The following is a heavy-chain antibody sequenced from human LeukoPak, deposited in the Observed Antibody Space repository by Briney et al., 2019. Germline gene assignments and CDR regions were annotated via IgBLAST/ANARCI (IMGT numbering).Heavy chain of an antibody. V-gene: IGHV5-51*01. D-gene: IGHD2-21*02. CDR1: GYSFTSYW. J-gene: IGHJ3*02. CDR3: ARAYCGGDCYSLDAFDI. Sequence: GESLKISCKGSGYSFTSYWIGWVRQMPGKGLEWMGIIYPGYSDTRYSPSFQGQVTISADKSISTAYLQWSRLKASDTAMYYCARAYCGGDCYSLDAFDIWGQGTMVTVSS. CDR2: IYPGYSDT.